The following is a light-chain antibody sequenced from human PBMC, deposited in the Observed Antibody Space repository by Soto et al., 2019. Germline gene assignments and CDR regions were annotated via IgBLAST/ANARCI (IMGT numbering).Light chain of an antibody. CDR2: KAS. J-gene: IGKJ1*01. CDR1: QSSRSW. CDR3: QQYNRDTWT. Sequence: DIQMTQSPSTLYASVGDRVTITCRASQSSRSWVDGYQQKPGKAPKLLMDKASSLERGGPSRFSGSGSGTEFTLTSSSLQPDDFATYSCQQYNRDTWTFGPGTKVEIK. V-gene: IGKV1-5*03.